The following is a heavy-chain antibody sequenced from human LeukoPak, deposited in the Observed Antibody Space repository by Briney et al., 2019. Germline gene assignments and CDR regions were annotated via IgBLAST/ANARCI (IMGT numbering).Heavy chain of an antibody. D-gene: IGHD2-21*01. CDR2: LNPNSGGT. J-gene: IGHJ5*02. Sequence: GPSVKVSCKTSGYSFTDYYMHWVRQAPGQGLEWMGWLNPNSGGTSSARKFQGRVTMTRDTSITTVYMEVRWLTSDDTAVYYCARADRLHGGPYLIGPWGQGTLVTVTS. V-gene: IGHV1-2*02. CDR3: ARADRLHGGPYLIGP. CDR1: GYSFTDYY.